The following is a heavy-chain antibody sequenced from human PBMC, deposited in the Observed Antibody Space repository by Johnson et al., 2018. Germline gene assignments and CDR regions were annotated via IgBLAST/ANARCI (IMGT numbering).Heavy chain of an antibody. V-gene: IGHV3-30-3*01. J-gene: IGHJ3*02. CDR1: GFFFSRSA. CDR2: ISYDGNNK. D-gene: IGHD4-17*01. Sequence: QVQLVQSGGGVVQPGRSLRLSCAASGFFFSRSAMHWVRQAPGTGLEWVALISYDGNNKYYADSVQGRFTISRDNSKNMLFLQMNSLKIEDTAVYYCARRSTVTSDAFDIWGQGTMVTVSS. CDR3: ARRSTVTSDAFDI.